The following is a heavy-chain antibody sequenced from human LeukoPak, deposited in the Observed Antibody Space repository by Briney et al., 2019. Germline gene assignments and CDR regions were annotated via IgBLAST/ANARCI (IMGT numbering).Heavy chain of an antibody. D-gene: IGHD2-15*01. CDR1: GGSISSGDYY. CDR2: IYYSGST. CDR3: ARYCSGGSCYSEKPESDY. J-gene: IGHJ4*02. V-gene: IGHV4-30-4*01. Sequence: PSETLSLTCTVSGGSISSGDYYWSWIRQPPGKGLEWIGYIYYSGSTYYNPSLKSRVTISVDTSKNQFSLKLSSVTAADTAVYYCARYCSGGSCYSEKPESDYWGQGTLVTVSS.